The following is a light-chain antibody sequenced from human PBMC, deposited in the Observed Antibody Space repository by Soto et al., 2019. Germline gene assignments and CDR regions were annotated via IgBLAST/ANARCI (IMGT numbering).Light chain of an antibody. V-gene: IGKV3-11*01. CDR3: QQRSNWPPYT. CDR1: QSVSSS. Sequence: ESVLTQSPATLSLSPGERATLSCRASQSVSSSLAWYQQKPGQAPRLLIYDASNRATGIPARFSGSGSGTDFTLTISSLEPEEFAVYYCQQRSNWPPYTFGQGTKLEIK. J-gene: IGKJ2*01. CDR2: DAS.